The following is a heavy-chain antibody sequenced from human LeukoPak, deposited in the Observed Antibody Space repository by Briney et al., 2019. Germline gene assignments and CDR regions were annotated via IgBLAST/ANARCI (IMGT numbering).Heavy chain of an antibody. CDR1: GFTLSSYW. CDR2: IKSKTDGGTT. D-gene: IGHD3-10*01. CDR3: TTSVDGSWFGEGDYFDY. Sequence: PGGSLRLSCAASGFTLSSYWMSWVRQAPGKGLEWVGRIKSKTDGGTTDYAAPVKGRFTISRDDSKNTLYLQMNSLKTEDTAVYYCTTSVDGSWFGEGDYFDYWGQGTLVTVSS. J-gene: IGHJ4*02. V-gene: IGHV3-15*01.